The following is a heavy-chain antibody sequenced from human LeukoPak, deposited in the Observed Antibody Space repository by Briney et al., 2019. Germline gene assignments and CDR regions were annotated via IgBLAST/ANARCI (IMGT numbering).Heavy chain of an antibody. V-gene: IGHV3-21*01. J-gene: IGHJ4*02. CDR3: ARGPLECGGDCYFDY. CDR2: ISSSSSYI. Sequence: GGSLRLSCAASGFTFSSYSMNWVRQAPGKGLEWVSSISSSSSYIYYADSVKGRFTISRDNAKNSLYLQMNSLRAEDTAVYYCARGPLECGGDCYFDYWGQGTLVTVSS. D-gene: IGHD2-21*02. CDR1: GFTFSSYS.